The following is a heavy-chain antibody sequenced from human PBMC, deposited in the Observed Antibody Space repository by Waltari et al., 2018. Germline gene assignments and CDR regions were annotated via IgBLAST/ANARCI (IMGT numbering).Heavy chain of an antibody. CDR2: ISSSSSYI. CDR1: GFTFSSYS. Sequence: EVQLVESGGGLVKPGGSLRLSCAASGFTFSSYSMNWVRQAPGKGLEWVSSISSSSSYIYYADSVKGRFTISRDNAKNSLYLQMNSLRAEDTAVYYCARVSPYYYDSSGYPIGAFDIWGQGTMVTVSS. J-gene: IGHJ3*02. V-gene: IGHV3-21*01. CDR3: ARVSPYYYDSSGYPIGAFDI. D-gene: IGHD3-22*01.